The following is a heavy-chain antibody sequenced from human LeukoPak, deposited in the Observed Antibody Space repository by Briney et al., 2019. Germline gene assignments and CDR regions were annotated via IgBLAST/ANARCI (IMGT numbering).Heavy chain of an antibody. CDR3: AREPSAGWFDP. CDR2: ISSSSSYI. Sequence: GSLRLSCATSGFPFSSYSMNWVRQAPGKGLEWVSSISSSSSYIYYADSVKGRFTISRDNAKNSLYLQMNSLRAEDTAVYYCAREPSAGWFDPWGQGTLVTVSS. D-gene: IGHD6-13*01. J-gene: IGHJ5*02. V-gene: IGHV3-21*01. CDR1: GFPFSSYS.